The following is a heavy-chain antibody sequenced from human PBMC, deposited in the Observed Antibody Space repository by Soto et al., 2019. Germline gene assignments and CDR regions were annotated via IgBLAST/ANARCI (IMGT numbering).Heavy chain of an antibody. D-gene: IGHD3-9*01. V-gene: IGHV4-39*01. CDR1: GGSISSSSYY. J-gene: IGHJ5*02. CDR2: IYYSGST. Sequence: SETLSLTCTVSGGSISSSSYYWGGIRQPPGKGLEWIGSIYYSGSTYYNPSLKSRVTISVDTSKNQFSLKLSSVTAADTAVYYCARQPGSYYDIFSTQIPNNWFDPWGQGTLVTVSS. CDR3: ARQPGSYYDIFSTQIPNNWFDP.